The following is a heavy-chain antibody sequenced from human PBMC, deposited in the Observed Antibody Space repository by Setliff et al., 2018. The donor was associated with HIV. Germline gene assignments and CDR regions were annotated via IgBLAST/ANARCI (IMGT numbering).Heavy chain of an antibody. Sequence: ASVKVSCKASGYTFTSYAMHWVRQAPGQRLEWMGWINAGNGNTKYSQKFQGRVTITRVTSASTAYMELSSLRSEDTAVYYCARGREGDTMVRGVLDYWGQGTLVTVSS. J-gene: IGHJ4*02. V-gene: IGHV1-3*01. CDR2: INAGNGNT. CDR1: GYTFTSYA. D-gene: IGHD3-10*01. CDR3: ARGREGDTMVRGVLDY.